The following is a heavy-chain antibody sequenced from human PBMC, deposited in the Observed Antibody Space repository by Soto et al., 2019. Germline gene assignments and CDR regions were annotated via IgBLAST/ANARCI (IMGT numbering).Heavy chain of an antibody. J-gene: IGHJ4*02. D-gene: IGHD6-13*01. CDR1: GYSISSGYY. CDR3: AREYSTLENDY. CDR2: IYHSGST. V-gene: IGHV4-38-2*02. Sequence: WETLSLTCAVSGYSISSGYYWGWIRQPPGKGLEWIGSIYHSGSTYYNPSLKSRVTISVDTSKNQFSLKLSSVTAADTAVYYCAREYSTLENDYWGQGTLVTISS.